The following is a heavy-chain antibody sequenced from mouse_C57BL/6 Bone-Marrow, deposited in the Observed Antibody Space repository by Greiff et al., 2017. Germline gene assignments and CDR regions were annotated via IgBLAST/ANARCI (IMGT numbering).Heavy chain of an antibody. V-gene: IGHV5-6*02. CDR3: ARHTMVTTEGYYFDY. J-gene: IGHJ2*01. Sequence: DVMLVESGGDLVKPGGSLKLSCAASGFTFSSYGMSWVRQTPDKRLEWVATISSGGSYTYYPDSVKGRFTISRDNAKNTLYLKMSSLKSEDTAMYYFARHTMVTTEGYYFDYWGQGTTLTVSS. D-gene: IGHD2-2*01. CDR2: ISSGGSYT. CDR1: GFTFSSYG.